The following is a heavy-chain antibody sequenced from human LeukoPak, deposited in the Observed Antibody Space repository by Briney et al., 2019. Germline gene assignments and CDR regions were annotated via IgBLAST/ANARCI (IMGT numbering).Heavy chain of an antibody. Sequence: GGSLRLSCEASGFTFTNYWTHWVRQAPGKGLEWVSRINGSDTIFADSVRGRFTTSRDNSKNTLYLRAEDTAVYYCARGGYSHNMDVWGKGTTVTVSS. J-gene: IGHJ6*03. CDR1: GFTFTNYW. D-gene: IGHD4-11*01. CDR3: ARGGYSHNMDV. CDR2: INGSDT. V-gene: IGHV3-74*01.